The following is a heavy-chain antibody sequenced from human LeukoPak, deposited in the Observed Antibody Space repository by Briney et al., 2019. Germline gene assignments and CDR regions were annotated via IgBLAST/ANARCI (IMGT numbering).Heavy chain of an antibody. Sequence: PSETLSLTCAVYGGSFSGYYWSWIRQPPGKGLEWIGEINHSGSTNYNPSLKSRVTMSVDTSKNQFSLMLSSVTAADTAVYYCEGSGRRTMVRGVDFDYWGQGTLVTVSS. J-gene: IGHJ4*02. V-gene: IGHV4-34*01. CDR3: EGSGRRTMVRGVDFDY. CDR2: INHSGST. CDR1: GGSFSGYY. D-gene: IGHD3-10*01.